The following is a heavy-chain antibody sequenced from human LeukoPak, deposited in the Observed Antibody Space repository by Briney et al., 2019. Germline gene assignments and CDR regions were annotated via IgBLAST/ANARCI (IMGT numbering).Heavy chain of an antibody. CDR1: GFIVTNYG. Sequence: GGSLRLSCATSGFIVTNYGMNWIRQAPGKGLEWVSYISDSGILYADSVKGRFTISRDNARKSLYLQMSSLRAEDTAVYYCAIIGCYRGVCHFDVWGQGTMVAISS. J-gene: IGHJ3*01. CDR2: ISDSGI. V-gene: IGHV3-48*01. CDR3: AIIGCYRGVCHFDV. D-gene: IGHD3-3*01.